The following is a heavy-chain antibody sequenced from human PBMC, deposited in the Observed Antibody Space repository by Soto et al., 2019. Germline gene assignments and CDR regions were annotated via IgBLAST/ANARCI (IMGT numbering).Heavy chain of an antibody. J-gene: IGHJ2*01. Sequence: EVQLVESGGGLVQPGGSLKLSCAASGFTFSGSAMHWVRQASGKGLEWVGRIRSKANSYATAYAASVKGRFTISRDDSENTAYLQMNSLNTEDRAVYYCTRRIEAATGTGGYFDLWGRGTLVTVSS. CDR2: IRSKANSYAT. CDR3: TRRIEAATGTGGYFDL. D-gene: IGHD6-13*01. CDR1: GFTFSGSA. V-gene: IGHV3-73*02.